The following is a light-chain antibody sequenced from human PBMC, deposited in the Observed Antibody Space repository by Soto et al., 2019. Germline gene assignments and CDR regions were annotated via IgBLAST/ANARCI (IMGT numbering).Light chain of an antibody. CDR2: NAS. V-gene: IGKV3-11*01. CDR1: QSLSTY. CDR3: QQRTNWPRFT. Sequence: EIVLTQSPATLSLSPGDRATLSCRASQSLSTYLAWYQQRPGQAPRLLIYNASNMAPGIPARFSGSWSGTDFTLTISSLEPEDFAFYYCQQRTNWPRFTFGPGTKVDIK. J-gene: IGKJ3*01.